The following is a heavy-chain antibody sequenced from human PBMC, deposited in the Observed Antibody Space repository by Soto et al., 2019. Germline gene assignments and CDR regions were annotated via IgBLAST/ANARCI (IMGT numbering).Heavy chain of an antibody. V-gene: IGHV1-3*01. CDR1: GYTFTAYP. CDR3: ARKDYYGAGIYYFDH. J-gene: IGHJ4*02. D-gene: IGHD3-10*01. Sequence: ASVKVSCKASGYTFTAYPVHWVRQAPGQRLEWMGWINGANGDTGYSQKFQGRVTVTRDTSANTVYMELSSLTSEDTAVYYCARKDYYGAGIYYFDHWGQGTLVTISS. CDR2: INGANGDT.